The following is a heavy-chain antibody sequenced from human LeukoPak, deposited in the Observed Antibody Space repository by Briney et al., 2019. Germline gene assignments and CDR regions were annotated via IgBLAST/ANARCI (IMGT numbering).Heavy chain of an antibody. D-gene: IGHD6-19*01. CDR3: ARPLVYSSGWYGGFDAFDI. V-gene: IGHV3-21*01. Sequence: GGSLRLSCAASGFTFSSYSMNWVRQAPGKGLEWVSSISSSSSYIYYADSVKGRFTISRDNAKNSLYLQMNSLRAEDTAVYYCARPLVYSSGWYGGFDAFDIWGQGTMGTVSS. J-gene: IGHJ3*02. CDR1: GFTFSSYS. CDR2: ISSSSSYI.